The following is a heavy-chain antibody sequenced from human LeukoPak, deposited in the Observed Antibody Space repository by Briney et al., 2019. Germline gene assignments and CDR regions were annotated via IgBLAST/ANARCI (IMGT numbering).Heavy chain of an antibody. D-gene: IGHD2-15*01. CDR1: GFTFRTNW. CDR3: ARENWYLDN. Sequence: GGSLRLSCAASGFTFRTNWMHWVRQVPGKGLVWVSRMNTDGRNIGYADSVKGRFTISRDNAKNTLYLQMNSLRAEDTAVHYCARENWYLDNWGQGTLVTVSS. CDR2: MNTDGRNI. V-gene: IGHV3-74*01. J-gene: IGHJ4*02.